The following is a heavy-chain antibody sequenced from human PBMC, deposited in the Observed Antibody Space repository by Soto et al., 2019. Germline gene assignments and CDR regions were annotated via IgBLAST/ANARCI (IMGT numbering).Heavy chain of an antibody. D-gene: IGHD6-13*01. Sequence: SGKVSYKAARGTFGGYRINWVRQAPGQGLEWVGGIVPIYRTADYAQKFQGRVTITADESARTSYMELRSLKSQDTAVYYCVRDSGAKLSSSWGQGTLVNVYS. CDR2: IVPIYRTA. CDR3: VRDSGAKLSSS. CDR1: RGTFGGYR. J-gene: IGHJ4*02. V-gene: IGHV1-69*13.